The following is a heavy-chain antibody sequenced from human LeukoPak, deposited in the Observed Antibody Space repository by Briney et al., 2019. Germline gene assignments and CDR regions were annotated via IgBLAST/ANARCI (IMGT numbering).Heavy chain of an antibody. V-gene: IGHV4-4*07. CDR2: IYTSGCT. D-gene: IGHD6-19*01. J-gene: IGHJ3*02. CDR3: AREIVAGLGVSFDI. CDR1: GGSISSYY. Sequence: PSETLSLTCTVSGGSISSYYWSWIRQPAGKGLEWIGRIYTSGCTNYNPSLKSRVTMSVDTSKNQFSLKLSSVTAADTAVYYCAREIVAGLGVSFDIWGQGTMVTVSS.